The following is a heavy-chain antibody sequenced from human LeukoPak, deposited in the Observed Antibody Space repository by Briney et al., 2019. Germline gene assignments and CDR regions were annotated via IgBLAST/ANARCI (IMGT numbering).Heavy chain of an antibody. CDR3: ARGGGYYDNLI. D-gene: IGHD3-9*01. J-gene: IGHJ4*02. CDR2: IGYDGSNK. V-gene: IGHV3-33*01. Sequence: PGGALRLSRAASRFTLSSYGMHRVRQAPGRGRGWVAVIGYDGSNKYYADPVKGRFTISKDNTKNTQYLQMNSLRAEDTAVYYCARGGGYYDNLIWGQGTLVTVSS. CDR1: RFTLSSYG.